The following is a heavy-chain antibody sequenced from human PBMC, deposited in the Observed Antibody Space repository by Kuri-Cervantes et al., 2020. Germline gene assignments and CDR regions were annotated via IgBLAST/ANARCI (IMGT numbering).Heavy chain of an antibody. Sequence: ASVKVSCKASGYTFTNYGITWVRLAPGEGLQWMGWFSPINVNPNYAQKLQDRVTMTTDTSTSTAYMELRSLRSDDTAVYYSARVQNIGSGDIDYWGQGTLVTVSS. CDR3: ARVQNIGSGDIDY. V-gene: IGHV1-18*01. CDR2: FSPINVNP. J-gene: IGHJ4*02. D-gene: IGHD2-15*01. CDR1: GYTFTNYG.